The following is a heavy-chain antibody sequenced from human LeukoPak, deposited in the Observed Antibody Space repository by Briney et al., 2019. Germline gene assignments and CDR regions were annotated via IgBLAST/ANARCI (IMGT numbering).Heavy chain of an antibody. CDR2: IYYSGST. J-gene: IGHJ3*02. CDR1: GGSISNSSYY. Sequence: SETLSLTCTVSGGSISNSSYYWSWIRQPPGKGLEWIGYIYYSGSTNYNPSLKSRVTISVDTSKNQFSLKLSSVTAADTAVYYCASQPSPDAFDIWGQGTMVTVSS. V-gene: IGHV4-61*01. CDR3: ASQPSPDAFDI.